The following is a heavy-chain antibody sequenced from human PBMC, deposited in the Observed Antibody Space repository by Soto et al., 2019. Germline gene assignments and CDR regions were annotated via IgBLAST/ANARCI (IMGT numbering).Heavy chain of an antibody. Sequence: GGSLRLSCAASGFTFSSYWMHWVRQAPGKGLVWVSRINSDGSSTSYADSVKGRFTISRDNAKNTLYLQMNSLRAEDTAVYYCARDRVAIAAAGTGPQPTEYYYYYYMDVWGKGTTVTVSS. J-gene: IGHJ6*03. CDR2: INSDGSST. D-gene: IGHD6-13*01. CDR3: ARDRVAIAAAGTGPQPTEYYYYYYMDV. V-gene: IGHV3-74*01. CDR1: GFTFSSYW.